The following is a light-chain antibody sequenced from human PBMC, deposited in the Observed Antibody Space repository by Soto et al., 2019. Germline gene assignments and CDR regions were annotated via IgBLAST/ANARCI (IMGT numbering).Light chain of an antibody. J-gene: IGLJ2*01. Sequence: QSALTQPRSVSGSPGQSVTLSCTGTSSDVGGYHYVSWYQHHPGKAPKIIIYDVNKRPSGVPDRFSGSKSGNTASLTISGLQTEDEADCYCCSYAGSYTLVFGGGTKLTVL. CDR1: SSDVGGYHY. CDR3: CSYAGSYTLV. V-gene: IGLV2-11*01. CDR2: DVN.